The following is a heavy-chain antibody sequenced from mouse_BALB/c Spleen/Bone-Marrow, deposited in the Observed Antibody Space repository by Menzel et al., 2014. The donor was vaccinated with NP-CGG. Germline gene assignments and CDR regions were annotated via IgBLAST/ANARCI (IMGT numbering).Heavy chain of an antibody. J-gene: IGHJ2*01. D-gene: IGHD2-1*01. CDR2: SRNKVNEYTT. V-gene: IGHV7-1*02. CDR1: GFTFSDFY. CDR3: ARAVYGNFDY. Sequence: VMLVESGGGLVQPGGSLRLSCATSGFTFSDFYMEWVRQPPGKRLEWIAASRNKVNEYTTEYSASVKGRFIVSRDTSQSILYLQMNALRAEDTAIYYCARAVYGNFDYWGQGTTLTVSS.